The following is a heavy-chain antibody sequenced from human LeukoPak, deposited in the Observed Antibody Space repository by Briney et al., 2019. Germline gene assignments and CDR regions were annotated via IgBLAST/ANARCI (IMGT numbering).Heavy chain of an antibody. V-gene: IGHV3-9*01. CDR3: AKDQDYDILTGIDY. CDR2: ISWNSGSI. D-gene: IGHD3-9*01. Sequence: TGGSLRLSCAASGFTFDDYAMHWVRQAPGKGLEWVSGISWNSGSIGYADSVKGRFTISRDNAKNSLYLQMNSLRAEDTALYYCAKDQDYDILTGIDYWGQGTLVTVSS. J-gene: IGHJ4*02. CDR1: GFTFDDYA.